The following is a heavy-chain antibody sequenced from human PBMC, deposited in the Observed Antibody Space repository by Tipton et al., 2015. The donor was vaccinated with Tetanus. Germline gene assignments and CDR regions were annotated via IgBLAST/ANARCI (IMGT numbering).Heavy chain of an antibody. CDR1: GGSISSYY. D-gene: IGHD2-15*01. J-gene: IGHJ5*02. CDR2: IYYSGST. CDR3: ARGVVVAATVGWFDP. V-gene: IGHV4-59*05. Sequence: TLSLTCTVSGGSISSYYWSWIRQPPGKGLEWIGSIYYSGSTYYNPSLKSRVTISVDTSKNQFSLKPSSVTAADTAVYYCARGVVVAATVGWFDPWGQGTLVTVSS.